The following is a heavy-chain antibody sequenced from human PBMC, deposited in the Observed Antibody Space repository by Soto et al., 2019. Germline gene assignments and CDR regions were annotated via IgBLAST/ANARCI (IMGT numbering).Heavy chain of an antibody. J-gene: IGHJ3*02. CDR2: IYPGDSDT. CDR1: GYSFTSYW. CDR3: TSGFSGNNDALDI. V-gene: IGHV5-51*01. D-gene: IGHD6-25*01. Sequence: PGESLKISCKGSGYSFTSYWIGWVRQMPGKGLEWMGIIYPGDSDTRYSPSFQGQVTISADKSISTAYLQWSSLKASDTAMYYCTSGFSGNNDALDIWRRRRMVAVSS.